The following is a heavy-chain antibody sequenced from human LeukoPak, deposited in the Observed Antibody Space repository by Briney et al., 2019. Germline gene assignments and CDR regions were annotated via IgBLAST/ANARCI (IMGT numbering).Heavy chain of an antibody. J-gene: IGHJ6*03. V-gene: IGHV4-38-2*02. Sequence: SETLSLTCTVSGYSISSGYYWGWIRQPPGKGLGWIGSIYHSGSTYYNPSLNSRVTISVDTSKNQFSLTLSSVTAADTAVYYCAREFADDILTGYPKANYYYYYMDVWGKGTTVTISS. CDR1: GYSISSGYY. CDR2: IYHSGST. D-gene: IGHD3-9*01. CDR3: AREFADDILTGYPKANYYYYYMDV.